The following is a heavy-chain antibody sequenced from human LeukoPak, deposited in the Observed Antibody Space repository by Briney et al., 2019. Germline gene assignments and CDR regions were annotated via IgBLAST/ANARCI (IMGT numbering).Heavy chain of an antibody. V-gene: IGHV3-11*04. J-gene: IGHJ4*02. Sequence: GGSLRLSCAASGFTFSDYYMSWIRQAPGKGLEWVSYISSGGTTMYYADSVKGRFTISRDNAKNSLYLQMNSLRAEDTAVYYCARDSGGYDSDYWGQGTLVTVSS. CDR2: ISSGGTTM. D-gene: IGHD5-12*01. CDR1: GFTFSDYY. CDR3: ARDSGGYDSDY.